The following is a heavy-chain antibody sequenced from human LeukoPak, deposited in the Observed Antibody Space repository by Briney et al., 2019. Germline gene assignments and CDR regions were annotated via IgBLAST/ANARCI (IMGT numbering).Heavy chain of an antibody. Sequence: GGSLRLSCAASGFTFSSYSMNWVRQAPGKGLEWVSSISSSSSYIYYADSVKGRFTISRDNAKNSLYLQVNSLRAEDTAVYYCARGATGTTALGDYWGQGTVVTVSS. CDR3: ARGATGTTALGDY. V-gene: IGHV3-21*01. J-gene: IGHJ4*02. CDR1: GFTFSSYS. CDR2: ISSSSSYI. D-gene: IGHD1-1*01.